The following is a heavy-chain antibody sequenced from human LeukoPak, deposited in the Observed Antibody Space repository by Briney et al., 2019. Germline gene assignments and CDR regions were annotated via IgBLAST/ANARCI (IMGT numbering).Heavy chain of an antibody. CDR1: GGTFSSYA. CDR3: ARVVVVAAGGDYYYYYGMDV. J-gene: IGHJ6*04. D-gene: IGHD2-15*01. CDR2: IIPIFGTA. Sequence: ASVKASRKASGGTFSSYAISWVRQAPGQGLEWMGGIIPIFGTANYAQKFQGRVTITADKSTSTAYMELSSLRSEDTAVYYCARVVVVAAGGDYYYYYGMDVWGKGTTVTVSS. V-gene: IGHV1-69*06.